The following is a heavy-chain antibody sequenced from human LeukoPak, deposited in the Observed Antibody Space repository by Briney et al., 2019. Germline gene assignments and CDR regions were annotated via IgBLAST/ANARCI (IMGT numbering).Heavy chain of an antibody. CDR1: GITFSSYE. J-gene: IGHJ6*04. CDR3: AELGITMIGGV. Sequence: PGGSLRLSCAASGITFSSYEMNWVRQAPGKGLEWVSYISSSGSTIYYADSVKDRFTISRDNAKNSLYLQMNSLRAEDTAVYYCAELGITMIGGVWGKGTTVTISS. CDR2: ISSSGSTI. V-gene: IGHV3-48*03. D-gene: IGHD3-10*02.